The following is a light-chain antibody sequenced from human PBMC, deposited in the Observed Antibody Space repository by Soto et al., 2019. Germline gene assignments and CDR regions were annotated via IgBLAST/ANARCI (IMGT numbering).Light chain of an antibody. CDR3: QPYDSSPLT. CDR1: QSVSSSF. V-gene: IGKV3-20*01. CDR2: GAS. Sequence: EIVLTQSPGTLSLSPGERATLSCRASQSVSSSFLAWYQQKPGQAPRLLIYGASSRATGIPDRFSGSGSGTDFTLTISRLEPEDFAVYYCQPYDSSPLTFGQGTKVEIK. J-gene: IGKJ1*01.